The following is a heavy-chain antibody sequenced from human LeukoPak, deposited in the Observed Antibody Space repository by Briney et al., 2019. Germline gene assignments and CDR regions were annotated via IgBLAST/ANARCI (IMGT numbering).Heavy chain of an antibody. Sequence: GGSLRLSCAASGFTFSSYSMNWVRQAPGKGLEWVSSISSSSSYIYYADSVKGRFTISRDNAKNSLYLQMNSLRAEDTAVYYCARGTYGSGWTLALFDYWGQGTLVTVSS. J-gene: IGHJ4*02. CDR3: ARGTYGSGWTLALFDY. CDR2: ISSSSSYI. V-gene: IGHV3-21*01. D-gene: IGHD6-19*01. CDR1: GFTFSSYS.